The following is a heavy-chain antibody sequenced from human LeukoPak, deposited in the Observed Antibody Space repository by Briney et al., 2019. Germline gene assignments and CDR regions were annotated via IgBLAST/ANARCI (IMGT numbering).Heavy chain of an antibody. V-gene: IGHV4-4*07. D-gene: IGHD3-10*01. Sequence: PSETLSLTCTVSGGSISSYYWSWIRQPAGKGLEWIGRIYTSGSTNYNPSLKSRVTMSVDTSRNQFSLKLNSVTAADTAVYYCAKSNGYGLVDIWGQGTMVTVSS. CDR2: IYTSGST. J-gene: IGHJ3*02. CDR1: GGSISSYY. CDR3: AKSNGYGLVDI.